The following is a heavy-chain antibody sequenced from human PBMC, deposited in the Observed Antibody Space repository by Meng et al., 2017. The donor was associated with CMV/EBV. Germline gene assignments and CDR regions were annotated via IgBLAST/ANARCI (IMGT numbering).Heavy chain of an antibody. CDR3: VRDTGYSFDY. CDR1: TFTINKYS. Sequence: LTCVASTFTINKYSMHWVRQAPGKGLLWVSRSNTDGTTTTYADSVKGRFTISRDNAKNTINLQMNSLRVEDTAVYCCVRDTGYSFDYWGQGSLVTVSS. D-gene: IGHD5-12*01. J-gene: IGHJ4*02. V-gene: IGHV3-74*01. CDR2: SNTDGTTT.